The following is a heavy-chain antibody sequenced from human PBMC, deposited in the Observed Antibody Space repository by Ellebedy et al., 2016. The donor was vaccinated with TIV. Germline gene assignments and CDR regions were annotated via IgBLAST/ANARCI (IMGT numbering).Heavy chain of an antibody. V-gene: IGHV3-74*01. D-gene: IGHD3-16*01. CDR2: IYVDGSGI. CDR1: GFTFSHYA. J-gene: IGHJ4*02. CDR3: VRWGEF. Sequence: GESLKISCAGNGFTFSHYAMNWVRQAPGKGLVWVSRIYVDGSGITYADSVKGRFTISRDNAKSTLYLQMNSLRVEDTAVYYCVRWGEFWGQGTLVTVSS.